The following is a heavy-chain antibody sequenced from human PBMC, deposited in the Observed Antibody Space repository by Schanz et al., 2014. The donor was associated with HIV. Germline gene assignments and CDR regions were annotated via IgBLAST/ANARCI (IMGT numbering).Heavy chain of an antibody. J-gene: IGHJ5*02. V-gene: IGHV4-59*08. CDR3: ARVLPPFTAMGIDNYFDP. Sequence: QLQLQESGPGLVKPSETLSLTCTVSGGSISSYYWSWIRQPPGKGLEWMGYIYYSGSTNYNPSLKSRVTISVDTSKNQFSLKLSSVTAADTAVYYCARVLPPFTAMGIDNYFDPWGQGILVTVSS. D-gene: IGHD5-18*01. CDR2: IYYSGST. CDR1: GGSISSYY.